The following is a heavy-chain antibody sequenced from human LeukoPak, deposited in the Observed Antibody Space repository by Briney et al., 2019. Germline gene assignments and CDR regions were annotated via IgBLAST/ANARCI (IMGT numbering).Heavy chain of an antibody. D-gene: IGHD3-22*01. J-gene: IGHJ4*02. CDR2: ISWNIGSK. V-gene: IGHV3-9*03. CDR1: GFTFDDYA. Sequence: PGGSLRLSCAASGFTFDDYAMHWVRQPPGKGLEWVSGISWNIGSKGYADSLKGRFTISRDNAKKSLYLQMNSLRAEDMAFYYCAKWNGYFYDSRGYLAHWGQGTLVTVSS. CDR3: AKWNGYFYDSRGYLAH.